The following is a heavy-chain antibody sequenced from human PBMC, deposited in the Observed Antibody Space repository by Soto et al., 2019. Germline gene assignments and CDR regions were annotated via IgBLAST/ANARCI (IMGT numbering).Heavy chain of an antibody. D-gene: IGHD3-22*01. V-gene: IGHV1-69*13. Sequence: SVKVSCKASGGTFSSYAISWVRQAPGQGLEWMGGIIPIFGTANYAQKFQGRVTITADESTSTAYMELSSLRSEDTAVYYCARESRGYGGYYYYGMDVWGQGTTVTVSS. CDR1: GGTFSSYA. CDR2: IIPIFGTA. CDR3: ARESRGYGGYYYYGMDV. J-gene: IGHJ6*02.